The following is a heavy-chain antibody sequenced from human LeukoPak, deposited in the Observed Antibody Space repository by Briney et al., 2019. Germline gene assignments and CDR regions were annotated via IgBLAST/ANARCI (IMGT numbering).Heavy chain of an antibody. CDR3: ARGDYDTSGYYYYYYGMDV. CDR1: GGSISSRSYY. CDR2: IYHSGST. V-gene: IGHV4-39*01. J-gene: IGHJ6*02. D-gene: IGHD3-22*01. Sequence: KPSETLSLTCTVSGGSISSRSYYWGWIRQPPGKGLEWIGRIYHSGSTYYNPSLKSRVTISVDTSKNQFSLKLSSVTAADTAVYYCARGDYDTSGYYYYYYGMDVWGQGTTVTVSS.